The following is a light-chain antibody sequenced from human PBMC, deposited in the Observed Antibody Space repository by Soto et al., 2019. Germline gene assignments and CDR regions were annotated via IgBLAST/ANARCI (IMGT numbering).Light chain of an antibody. Sequence: QSVLTQPASVSGSPGQSITISCSGTSSDVGRYNYVSWYQQHPGKVPKLIIYEVSHRPSGVSNRFSGSKSGNTASLTISGLQTEDEADYYCTSYTNPNTLLFGGGTKVTV. J-gene: IGLJ3*02. CDR1: SSDVGRYNY. V-gene: IGLV2-14*01. CDR3: TSYTNPNTLL. CDR2: EVS.